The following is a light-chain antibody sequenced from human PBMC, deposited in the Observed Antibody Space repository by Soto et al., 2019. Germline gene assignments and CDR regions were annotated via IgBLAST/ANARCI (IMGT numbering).Light chain of an antibody. CDR2: AAS. Sequence: DIQMTQSPSSLSASVGDRVTITCRASQSITMFLNWYQQKPGKAPKLLIYAASTLQNGVSSRFSGSGSGTEFTLTISSLQPEDVATYYCHQGNSTPPWTFGQGTKVDIK. J-gene: IGKJ1*01. CDR3: HQGNSTPPWT. CDR1: QSITMF. V-gene: IGKV1-39*01.